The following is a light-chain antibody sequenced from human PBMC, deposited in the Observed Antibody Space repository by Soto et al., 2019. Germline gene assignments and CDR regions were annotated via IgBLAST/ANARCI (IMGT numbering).Light chain of an antibody. J-gene: IGKJ4*01. CDR2: DAS. Sequence: EIVLTQSPATLSLSPGERATLSCRASQSVSRYLAWYQQKPGQAPRLLIYDASNRATGIPARFSGSGSGTDFTLTSSCLEPGDFAVYYCQQRSNWPTFGGGTKVEIK. V-gene: IGKV3-11*01. CDR3: QQRSNWPT. CDR1: QSVSRY.